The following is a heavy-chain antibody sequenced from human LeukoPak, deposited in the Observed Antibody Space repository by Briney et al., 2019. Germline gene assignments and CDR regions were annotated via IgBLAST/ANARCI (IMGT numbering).Heavy chain of an antibody. D-gene: IGHD6-13*01. J-gene: IGHJ4*02. V-gene: IGHV3-23*01. Sequence: PGGSRRLSCAASGFTFSSYAMSWVRQAPGEGLQWVSAISGSGTATYYADSVKGRFTISRDNSKNTLYLQMNSLRAEDTAVYYCAKPLSAASGTDFDYWGQGTLVTVSS. CDR2: ISGSGTAT. CDR3: AKPLSAASGTDFDY. CDR1: GFTFSSYA.